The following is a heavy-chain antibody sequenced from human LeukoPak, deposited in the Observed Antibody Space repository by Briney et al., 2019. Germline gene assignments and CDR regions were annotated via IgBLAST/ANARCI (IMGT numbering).Heavy chain of an antibody. V-gene: IGHV4-59*01. J-gene: IGHJ5*02. CDR3: ARGGRSNWFDP. CDR1: GGSISSCY. Sequence: SETLSLTCTVSGGSISSCYWSWIRQPPGKGLEWIGCIYYSGYTNYKSSLKSRVTISVDTSKNQFSLKLSSVTAADTAVYYCARGGRSNWFDPWGQGTLVTVSS. D-gene: IGHD3-16*01. CDR2: IYYSGYT.